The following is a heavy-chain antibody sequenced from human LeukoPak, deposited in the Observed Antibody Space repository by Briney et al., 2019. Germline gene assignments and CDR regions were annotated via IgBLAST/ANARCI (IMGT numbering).Heavy chain of an antibody. CDR1: GYTFTSYG. J-gene: IGHJ3*02. CDR3: ARQVPAAIPPHFDI. Sequence: ASVKVSCKASGYTFTSYGISWVRQAPGQGLEWMGGIIPIFGTANYAQKFQGRVTITADESTSTAYMELSSLRSEDTAVYYCARQVPAAIPPHFDIWGQGTMVTVSS. V-gene: IGHV1-69*13. CDR2: IIPIFGTA. D-gene: IGHD2-2*01.